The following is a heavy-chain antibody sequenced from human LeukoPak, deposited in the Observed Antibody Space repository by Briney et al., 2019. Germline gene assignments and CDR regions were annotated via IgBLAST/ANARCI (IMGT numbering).Heavy chain of an antibody. CDR1: GGSFSGYY. V-gene: IGHV4-34*01. Sequence: SETLSLTCAVYGGSFSGYYWSWIRQPPGKGLEWIGEINHSGSTNYNPSLKSRVTISVDTPKNQFSLKLSSVTAADTAVYYCARGQYCGGDCYSWYFDYWGQGTLVTVSS. J-gene: IGHJ4*02. D-gene: IGHD2-21*02. CDR2: INHSGST. CDR3: ARGQYCGGDCYSWYFDY.